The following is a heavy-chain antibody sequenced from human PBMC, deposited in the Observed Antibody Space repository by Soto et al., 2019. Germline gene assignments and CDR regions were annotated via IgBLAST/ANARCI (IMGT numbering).Heavy chain of an antibody. J-gene: IGHJ4*02. CDR3: AGYAGSSWFDY. CDR1: GGSISTYY. Sequence: NPSETLSLTYTVSGGSISTYYWSWIRQPPGKGLEWIGYINYNGRTNYNPSLKSRVTMSLDTSKNQFSLKLRSVTAADTAVFYCAGYAGSSWFDYWGQGTLVTVSS. D-gene: IGHD6-13*01. V-gene: IGHV4-59*01. CDR2: INYNGRT.